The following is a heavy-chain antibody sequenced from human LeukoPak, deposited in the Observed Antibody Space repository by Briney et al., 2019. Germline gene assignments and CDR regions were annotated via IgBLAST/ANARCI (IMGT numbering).Heavy chain of an antibody. D-gene: IGHD6-13*01. CDR2: ISSSSYI. Sequence: GGSLRLSCAASGFTFSSYSMNWVRQAPGKGLEWVSSISSSSYIYYADSVKGRFTISRDNAKNSLYLQMNSLRAEDTAVYYCARVVAAAGIDYWGQGTLVTVSS. V-gene: IGHV3-21*01. CDR3: ARVVAAAGIDY. CDR1: GFTFSSYS. J-gene: IGHJ4*02.